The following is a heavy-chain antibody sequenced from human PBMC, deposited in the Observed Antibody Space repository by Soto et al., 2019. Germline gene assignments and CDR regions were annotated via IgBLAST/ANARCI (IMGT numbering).Heavy chain of an antibody. CDR2: IRNSGSTI. CDR1: GFTFSDYY. D-gene: IGHD3-22*01. Sequence: PGGSLRLSCAASGFTFSDYYMSWIRQAPGKGLEWVAYIRNSGSTIYYADSVKGRFTISRDNSKNTLYLQMNSLRAEDTAVYYCASAGLGCYYGNSGLDDAFDIWGQGTMVTVSS. V-gene: IGHV3-11*01. J-gene: IGHJ3*02. CDR3: ASAGLGCYYGNSGLDDAFDI.